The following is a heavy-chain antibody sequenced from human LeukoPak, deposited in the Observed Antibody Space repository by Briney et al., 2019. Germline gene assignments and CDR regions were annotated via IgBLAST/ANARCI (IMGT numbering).Heavy chain of an antibody. Sequence: GGSPRLSCAASGFTFSRYDMHWVRQVSGKGLEWVSVIDTAGDTHYPGSVKGRFTISRENAKSSLYLQMNSLRAGDTAVYYCARSAMDDAFDIWGQGTMVTVSS. V-gene: IGHV3-13*01. J-gene: IGHJ3*02. CDR2: IDTAGDT. CDR3: ARSAMDDAFDI. CDR1: GFTFSRYD. D-gene: IGHD2-2*01.